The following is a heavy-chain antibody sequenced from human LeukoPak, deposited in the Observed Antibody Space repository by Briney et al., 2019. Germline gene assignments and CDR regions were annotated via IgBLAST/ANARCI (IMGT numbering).Heavy chain of an antibody. D-gene: IGHD5-24*01. Sequence: GGSLRLSCAASGFTFRSSYMSWVRQAPGKGLEWVSVIYSGGSTYYADSVKGRFTISRDNSKNTLYLQMNSLRAEDTAVYYCARDPRDGYNNDAFDIWGQGTMVTVSS. CDR2: IYSGGST. CDR3: ARDPRDGYNNDAFDI. CDR1: GFTFRSSY. V-gene: IGHV3-53*01. J-gene: IGHJ3*02.